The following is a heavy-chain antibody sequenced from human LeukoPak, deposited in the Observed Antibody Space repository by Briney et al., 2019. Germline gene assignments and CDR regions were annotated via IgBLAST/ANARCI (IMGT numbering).Heavy chain of an antibody. V-gene: IGHV1-2*06. D-gene: IGHD2-15*01. CDR2: INPNSGGT. CDR3: ARDGTGYCSGGSCYSGASFDY. J-gene: IGHJ4*02. Sequence: ASVKVSCKASGYTFTGYYMHWVRQAPGQGLEWMGRINPNSGGTNYAQKFQGRVATTRDTSISTAYMELSRLRSDDTAVYYCARDGTGYCSGGSCYSGASFDYWGQGTLVTVSS. CDR1: GYTFTGYY.